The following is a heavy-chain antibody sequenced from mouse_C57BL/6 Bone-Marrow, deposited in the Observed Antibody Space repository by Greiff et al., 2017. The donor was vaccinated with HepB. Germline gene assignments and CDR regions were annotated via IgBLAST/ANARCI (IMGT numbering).Heavy chain of an antibody. J-gene: IGHJ4*01. V-gene: IGHV7-3*01. CDR2: IRNKANGYTT. CDR1: GFTFTDYY. CDR3: ARYGGWPYAMGY. D-gene: IGHD1-1*02. Sequence: EVMLVESGGGLVQPGGSLSLSCAASGFTFTDYYMSWVRQPPGKALEWLGFIRNKANGYTTEYSASVKGRFTISRDNSQSSLYLQLNALRAEDSASYCGARYGGWPYAMGYWGQGTSVTGSS.